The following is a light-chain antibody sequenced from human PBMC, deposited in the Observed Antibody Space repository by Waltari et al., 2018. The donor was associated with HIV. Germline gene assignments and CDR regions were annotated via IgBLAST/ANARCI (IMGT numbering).Light chain of an antibody. J-gene: IGLJ3*02. CDR3: QSYDRSLSVWV. CDR2: DNT. CDR1: SSNTGAGYD. V-gene: IGLV1-40*01. Sequence: QSVLTQPPSVSGAPGQRVTISCTGSSSNTGAGYDVHWYQQLPVTSPRLRIYDNTNRAAGGPDRFAGSKSGTSASRAIAGRQDEDEAVYYCQSYDRSLSVWVFGGGTKVTVL.